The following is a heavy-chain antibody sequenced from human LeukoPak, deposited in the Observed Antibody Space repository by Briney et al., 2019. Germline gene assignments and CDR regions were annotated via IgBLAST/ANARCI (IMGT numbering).Heavy chain of an antibody. Sequence: PSETLSLTCTVSGGSISGYYCSWIRQPPGGGRGWIGQISYSGLTKYNPALKSRVSISVDTSKNQISVNLNSVTAADTALYYCARHRAIAGPFDHWGQGTQVTVSS. CDR2: ISYSGLT. D-gene: IGHD6-19*01. V-gene: IGHV4-59*08. J-gene: IGHJ4*02. CDR1: GGSISGYY. CDR3: ARHRAIAGPFDH.